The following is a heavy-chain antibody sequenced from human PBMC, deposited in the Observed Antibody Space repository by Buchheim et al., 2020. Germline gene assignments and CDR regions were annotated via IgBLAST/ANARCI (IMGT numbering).Heavy chain of an antibody. CDR3: AKDRYYGSGSYNDY. V-gene: IGHV3-48*03. D-gene: IGHD3-10*01. CDR1: GFTFSSYE. J-gene: IGHJ4*02. Sequence: EVQLVESGGGLVQPGGSLRLSCAASGFTFSSYEMNWVRQAPGKGLEWVSYISSSGSTIYYADSVKGRFTISRDNSKNTLYLQMNSLRAEDTAVYYCAKDRYYGSGSYNDYWGQGTL. CDR2: ISSSGSTI.